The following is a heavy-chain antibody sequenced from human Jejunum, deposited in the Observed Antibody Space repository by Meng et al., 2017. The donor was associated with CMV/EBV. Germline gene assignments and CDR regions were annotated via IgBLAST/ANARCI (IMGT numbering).Heavy chain of an antibody. CDR2: IDNRGST. V-gene: IGHV4-30-4*01. Sequence: HLQESGPGLVRPSQTLFPTCTASGASISSGDFCWSWIRQPPGKGLEYIGYIDNRGSTYYNPSLKSRVTMSMDTSKNQFSLKLTSVTAADTAVYYCARGYSSGWNYFHYWGQGTLVTVSS. CDR3: ARGYSSGWNYFHY. J-gene: IGHJ4*02. CDR1: GASISSGDFC. D-gene: IGHD6-19*01.